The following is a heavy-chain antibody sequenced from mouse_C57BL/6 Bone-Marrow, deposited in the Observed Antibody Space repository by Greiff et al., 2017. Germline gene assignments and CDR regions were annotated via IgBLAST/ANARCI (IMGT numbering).Heavy chain of an antibody. J-gene: IGHJ1*03. CDR2: IDPSDSYT. V-gene: IGHV1-69*01. D-gene: IGHD2-1*01. CDR3: ARGGVYYGLSYWYFDV. Sequence: QVQLKQPGAELVMPGASVKLSCKASGYTFTSYWMHWVKQRPGQGLEWIGEIDPSDSYTNYNQKFKGKSTLTVDKSSSTAYMQLSSLTSEDSAVYYCARGGVYYGLSYWYFDVWGTGTTVTVSS. CDR1: GYTFTSYW.